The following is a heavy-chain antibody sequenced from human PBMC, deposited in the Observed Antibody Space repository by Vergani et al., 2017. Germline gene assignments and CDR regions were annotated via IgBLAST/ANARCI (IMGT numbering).Heavy chain of an antibody. V-gene: IGHV3-33*01. CDR3: ARDLIIAAAGTGFDY. J-gene: IGHJ4*02. Sequence: QVQLVESGGGVVQPGRSLRLSCAASGFTFSSYGMHWVRQAPGKGLEWVAVIWYDGSNKYYAESVKGRFTISRDNSKKTLYLQMNSLRAEDTAVYYCARDLIIAAAGTGFDYWGQGTLVTVSS. CDR2: IWYDGSNK. D-gene: IGHD6-13*01. CDR1: GFTFSSYG.